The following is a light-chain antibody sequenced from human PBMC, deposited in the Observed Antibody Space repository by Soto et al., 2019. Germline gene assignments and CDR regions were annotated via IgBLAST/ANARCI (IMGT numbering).Light chain of an antibody. J-gene: IGLJ1*01. CDR1: SSDVGGYNY. Sequence: QSALTQPASVSGSPGQSITISCTGTSSDVGGYNYVSWYQQHPGKAPKLMIYEVSNRPSGVSNRFSGSKSGNTASLTISGLQAEDEADYYCSSYTSSRIVVFGPGTKVTVL. V-gene: IGLV2-14*01. CDR3: SSYTSSRIVV. CDR2: EVS.